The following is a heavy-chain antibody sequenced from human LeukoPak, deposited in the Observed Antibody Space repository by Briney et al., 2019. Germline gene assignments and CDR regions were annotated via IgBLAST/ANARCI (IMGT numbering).Heavy chain of an antibody. J-gene: IGHJ1*01. Sequence: SETLSLTCAVSGGSISNWWSWVRQLPGKGLECQSGRTNYNPSLKSRVFISVDNSKNQFSLNLRSVTAADTAVYYCARHMEMTGTRGFPDWGQGTLVTVSS. CDR3: ARHMEMTGTRGFPD. CDR1: GGSISNW. V-gene: IGHV4-4*02. CDR2: QSGRT. D-gene: IGHD5-24*01.